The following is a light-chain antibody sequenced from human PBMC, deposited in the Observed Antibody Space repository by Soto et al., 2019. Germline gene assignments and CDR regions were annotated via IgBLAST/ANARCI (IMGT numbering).Light chain of an antibody. CDR3: SSSGGYNNVV. J-gene: IGLJ1*01. CDR1: SSDVGGYNY. V-gene: IGLV2-8*01. CDR2: EVN. Sequence: QSVLTQPPSASGSPGQSVTISCTGTSSDVGGYNYVSWFQQHPGKAPKLIIHEVNQRPSGVPDRFSGSKSGNTASLTVSGLQAEDEGTYYCSSSGGYNNVVFGPGTKVTVL.